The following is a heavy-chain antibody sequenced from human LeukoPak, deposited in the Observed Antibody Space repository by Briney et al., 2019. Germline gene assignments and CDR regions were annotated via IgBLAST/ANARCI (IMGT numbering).Heavy chain of an antibody. Sequence: PSETLSLTCTVSGSSISSGDYYWSWIRQPPGKGLEWIGYIYYSGSTYYNPSLKSRVTISVDTSKNQFSLKLSSVTAADTAVYYCARSFTYYYDSSGYSQGGYFDYWGQGTLVTVSS. J-gene: IGHJ4*02. D-gene: IGHD3-22*01. V-gene: IGHV4-30-4*01. CDR2: IYYSGST. CDR1: GSSISSGDYY. CDR3: ARSFTYYYDSSGYSQGGYFDY.